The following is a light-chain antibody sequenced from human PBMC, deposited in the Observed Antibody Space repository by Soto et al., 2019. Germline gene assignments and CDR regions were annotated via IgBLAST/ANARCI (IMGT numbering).Light chain of an antibody. Sequence: SQMTQFPTSLSASVVYRLTISCRASQSISSYLNWYQQKPGKAPKILIYAASSLQSGVPSRFSGSGYGTDFNLTISSLQTEDFATYYCQQSYSTPLTFGGGTKVDIK. CDR2: AAS. CDR3: QQSYSTPLT. CDR1: QSISSY. V-gene: IGKV1-39*01. J-gene: IGKJ4*01.